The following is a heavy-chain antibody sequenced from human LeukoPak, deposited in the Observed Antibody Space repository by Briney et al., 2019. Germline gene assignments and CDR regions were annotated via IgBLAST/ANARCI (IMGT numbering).Heavy chain of an antibody. CDR2: IRYDGSNK. CDR3: AKDRCRFDSGSYSCWFDP. D-gene: IGHD1-26*01. J-gene: IGHJ5*02. V-gene: IGHV3-30*02. Sequence: GGSLRLSCAASGFTFSSYGMHWVRQAPGKGLEWVAFIRYDGSNKYYADSVKGRFTISRDNSKNTLYLQMNSLRAEDTAAYYCAKDRCRFDSGSYSCWFDPWGQGTLVTVSS. CDR1: GFTFSSYG.